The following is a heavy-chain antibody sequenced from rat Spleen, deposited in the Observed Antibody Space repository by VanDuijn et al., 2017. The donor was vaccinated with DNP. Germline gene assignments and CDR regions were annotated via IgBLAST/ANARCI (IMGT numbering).Heavy chain of an antibody. CDR1: GFTFSSYW. CDR2: INIDGSNT. Sequence: EVQLVESGGGLVQPGKSLKLSCVASGFTFSSYWMYWIRQAPGKGLEWLSSINIDGSNTFYPDSVKGRFVISRDNAENTVYLQMNSLRSEDTATYYCVKDLRRGSAFDYWGQGVMDTVSS. J-gene: IGHJ2*01. D-gene: IGHD1-11*01. V-gene: IGHV5-58*01. CDR3: VKDLRRGSAFDY.